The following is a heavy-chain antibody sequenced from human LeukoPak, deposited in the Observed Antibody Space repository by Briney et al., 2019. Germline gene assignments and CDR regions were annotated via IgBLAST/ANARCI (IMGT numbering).Heavy chain of an antibody. CDR3: AGESRDGYNFDY. Sequence: GGSLRLSRAASGFTVSSNYMSWVRQAPGKGLEWVSVIYSGGSTYYADSVKDRFTISRDNSKNTLYLQMNSLRAEDTAVYYCAGESRDGYNFDYWGQGTLVTVSS. CDR1: GFTVSSNY. V-gene: IGHV3-53*01. D-gene: IGHD5-24*01. J-gene: IGHJ4*02. CDR2: IYSGGST.